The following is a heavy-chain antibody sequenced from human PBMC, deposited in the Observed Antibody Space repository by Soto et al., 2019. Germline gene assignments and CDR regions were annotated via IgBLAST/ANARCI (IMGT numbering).Heavy chain of an antibody. D-gene: IGHD1-1*01. CDR3: ARPDVGMANFA. J-gene: IGHJ5*02. CDR2: ISGSGGST. CDR1: GFTFSSYA. Sequence: HPGGSLRLSCAASGFTFSSYAMSWVRQAPGKGLEWVSAISGSGGSTYYADSVKGRFTISRDNSENTLYLQMNSLRAEDTAVYYCARPDVGMANFAWGQGTLVTVSS. V-gene: IGHV3-23*01.